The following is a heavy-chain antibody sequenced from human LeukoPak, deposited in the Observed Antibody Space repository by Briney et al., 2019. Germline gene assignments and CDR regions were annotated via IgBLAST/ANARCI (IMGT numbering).Heavy chain of an antibody. CDR1: GYTFTSYD. Sequence: SVKVSCKASGYTFTSYDINWVRQATGQGLEWVGGIIPIFGTANYAQKFQGRVTITTDESTSTAYMKLSSLRSEDTAVYYCARTGGYCSSTSCYNPFDYWGQGTLVTVSS. J-gene: IGHJ4*02. D-gene: IGHD2-2*02. CDR3: ARTGGYCSSTSCYNPFDY. CDR2: IIPIFGTA. V-gene: IGHV1-69*05.